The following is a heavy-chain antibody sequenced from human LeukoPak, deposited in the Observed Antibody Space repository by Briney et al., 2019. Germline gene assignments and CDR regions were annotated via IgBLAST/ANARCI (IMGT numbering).Heavy chain of an antibody. CDR3: AKGLYSSGWYYFDY. CDR2: ISGSGGST. CDR1: GFTFSSYA. Sequence: GGSLRLSCAASGFTFSSYAISWVRQAPGKGLEWVSAISGSGGSTYYADSVKGRFTISRDNSKNTLYLQMNSLRAEDTAVYYCAKGLYSSGWYYFDYWGQGTLVTVSS. V-gene: IGHV3-23*01. D-gene: IGHD6-19*01. J-gene: IGHJ4*02.